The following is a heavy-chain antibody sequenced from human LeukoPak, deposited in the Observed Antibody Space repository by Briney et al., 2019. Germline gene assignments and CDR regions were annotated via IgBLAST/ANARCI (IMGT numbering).Heavy chain of an antibody. J-gene: IGHJ4*02. V-gene: IGHV4-39*01. D-gene: IGHD3-16*02. Sequence: SETLSLTCTVSGDSIRRDNYYWGWIRQPPGKGLEWIGSIYYSGSSYYNPSLKSRVSISVDPSKSQFSLKLTSVTAADTAVYYCATHPLLDYWGQGSLVTVSS. CDR2: IYYSGSS. CDR1: GDSIRRDNYY. CDR3: ATHPLLDY.